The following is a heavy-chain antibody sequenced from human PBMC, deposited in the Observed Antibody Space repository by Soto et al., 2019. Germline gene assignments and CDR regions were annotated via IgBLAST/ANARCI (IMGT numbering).Heavy chain of an antibody. Sequence: GGSLRLSCTASGFTFGDYAMSWFRQAPGKGLERVGFIRSKAYGGTTVYAASVQGRFTISRDDSKSIAYLQMNSLKTEDTAVYYCTTNYYDSSGYDNWFDPWGQGTLVTSPQ. CDR3: TTNYYDSSGYDNWFDP. CDR1: GFTFGDYA. D-gene: IGHD3-22*01. V-gene: IGHV3-49*03. J-gene: IGHJ5*02. CDR2: IRSKAYGGTT.